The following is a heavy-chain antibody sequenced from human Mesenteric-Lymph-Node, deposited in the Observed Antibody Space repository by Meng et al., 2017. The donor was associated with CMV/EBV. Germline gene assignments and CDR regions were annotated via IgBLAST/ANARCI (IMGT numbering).Heavy chain of an antibody. D-gene: IGHD2-2*02. V-gene: IGHV3-30*02. CDR2: IRYDGSNK. CDR3: AKDQCSSTSCYTVFSGYYYYGMDV. CDR1: GFTFSSYG. J-gene: IGHJ6*02. Sequence: GESLKISCAASGFTFSSYGMHWVRQAPGKGLEGVAFIRYDGSNKYYADSVKGRFTISRDNSKNTLYLQMNSLRAEDTAVYYCAKDQCSSTSCYTVFSGYYYYGMDVWGQGTTVTVSS.